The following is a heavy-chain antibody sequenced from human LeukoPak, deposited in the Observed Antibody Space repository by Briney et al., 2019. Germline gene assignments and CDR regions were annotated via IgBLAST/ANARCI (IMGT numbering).Heavy chain of an antibody. D-gene: IGHD3-9*01. CDR2: IYNSRST. J-gene: IGHJ3*02. CDR1: GGSTSSYY. V-gene: IGHV4-59*08. CDR3: ARRNILTEGEAFDI. Sequence: SETLSLTCTVSGGSTSSYYWTWIRQPPGEGLEWIGYIYNSRSTNYNPSLNSRVTISADASKNQFSLKLNSVTAADTAVYYCARRNILTEGEAFDIWGQGTMVTVSS.